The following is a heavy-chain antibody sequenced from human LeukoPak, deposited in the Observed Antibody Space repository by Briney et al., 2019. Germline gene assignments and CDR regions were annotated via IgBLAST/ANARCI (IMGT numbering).Heavy chain of an antibody. CDR1: GYTFTGYY. Sequence: ASVKVSCKASGYTFTGYYIHWVRQAPGQGLEWMGWINPNSGGTNYAQKFQGRVTMTRDTSISTAYMELSRLRSEDTAVYYCARGPRDDSSGYYYYYYMDVWGKGTTVTVSS. CDR2: INPNSGGT. J-gene: IGHJ6*03. D-gene: IGHD3-22*01. V-gene: IGHV1-2*02. CDR3: ARGPRDDSSGYYYYYYMDV.